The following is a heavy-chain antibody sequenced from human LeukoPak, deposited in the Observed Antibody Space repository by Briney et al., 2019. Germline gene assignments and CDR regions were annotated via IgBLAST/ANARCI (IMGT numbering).Heavy chain of an antibody. CDR1: GYPFSRYD. J-gene: IGHJ3*02. Sequence: ASVKVSCKASGYPFSRYDLNWVRQATGQGFEWMGWMNPNSGNTGYAQKFQGRVTMTRSTSISTAYMELSSLRSDDTAVYYCARSTVYCSGANCHNAFDIWGQGTMVTVSS. CDR3: ARSTVYCSGANCHNAFDI. D-gene: IGHD2-2*02. CDR2: MNPNSGNT. V-gene: IGHV1-8*01.